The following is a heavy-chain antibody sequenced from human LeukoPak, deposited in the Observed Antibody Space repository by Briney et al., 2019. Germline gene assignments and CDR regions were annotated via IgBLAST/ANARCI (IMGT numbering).Heavy chain of an antibody. J-gene: IGHJ4*02. CDR1: GYTFTSYD. Sequence: RVASVKVSCKASGYTFTSYDINWVRQATGQGLEWMGWMNPNTGYTAYGQKFQGRVTMTRNTSISTAYMELSSLRSEDTAVYYCARGLRTGTKNLDYWGQGTLVTVSS. V-gene: IGHV1-8*01. D-gene: IGHD1-1*01. CDR2: MNPNTGYT. CDR3: ARGLRTGTKNLDY.